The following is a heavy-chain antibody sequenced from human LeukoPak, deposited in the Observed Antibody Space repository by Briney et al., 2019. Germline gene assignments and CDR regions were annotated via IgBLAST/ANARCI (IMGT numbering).Heavy chain of an antibody. CDR2: IYTSGST. D-gene: IGHD3-22*01. CDR3: ARDPSGYPPYNWFDP. Sequence: PSETLSLTCTVSGGSISSYYWSWIRQPAGKGLEWIGRIYTSGSTNYNPSLKSRVTISVDKSKNQFSLKLSSVTAADTAVYYCARDPSGYPPYNWFDPWGQGTLVTVSS. CDR1: GGSISSYY. V-gene: IGHV4-4*07. J-gene: IGHJ5*02.